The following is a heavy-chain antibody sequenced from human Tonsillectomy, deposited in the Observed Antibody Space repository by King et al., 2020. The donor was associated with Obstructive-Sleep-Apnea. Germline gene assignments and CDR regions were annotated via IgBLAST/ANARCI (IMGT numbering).Heavy chain of an antibody. CDR1: GFTFSSYG. Sequence: VQLVESGGGVVQPGRSLRLSCAASGFTFSSYGMHWVRQAPGKGLEWVAVISYDGSNKYFADSVKGRFTISRDNSKNTLYLQMNSLRAEDTAVYYCAKDLGVQWLAFFDYWGQGTLVTVSS. CDR2: ISYDGSNK. J-gene: IGHJ4*02. CDR3: AKDLGVQWLAFFDY. D-gene: IGHD6-19*01. V-gene: IGHV3-30*18.